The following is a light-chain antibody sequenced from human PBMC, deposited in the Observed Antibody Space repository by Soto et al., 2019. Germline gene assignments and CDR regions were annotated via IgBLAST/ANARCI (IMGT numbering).Light chain of an antibody. Sequence: QSVLTQPTSASGTPGQTVTIPCSGGTSNIGSHFVNWYQQLPGTAPKLLIDKNNRRPSGVPDRFSGSKSGTSASLAISGLRSEDEADYYCATWDDSLSCPVFGGGTKLTVL. CDR1: TSNIGSHF. CDR2: KNN. J-gene: IGLJ2*01. V-gene: IGLV1-47*01. CDR3: ATWDDSLSCPV.